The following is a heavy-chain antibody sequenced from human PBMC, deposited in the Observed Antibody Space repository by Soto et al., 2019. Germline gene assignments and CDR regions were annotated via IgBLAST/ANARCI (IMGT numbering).Heavy chain of an antibody. Sequence: QVQLVQSGAEVKKPGSSVKVSCKASGGTFSSDAISWVRQAPGQGLEWMGGIIPISGTANYAQKFQGRVTINADESTSTAYMELSSLRSEDTAVYYCVRSQGSSTSLEIYDYYYYGMDVWGQGTTVTVSS. CDR1: GGTFSSDA. J-gene: IGHJ6*02. V-gene: IGHV1-69*01. D-gene: IGHD2-2*01. CDR2: IIPISGTA. CDR3: VRSQGSSTSLEIYDYYYYGMDV.